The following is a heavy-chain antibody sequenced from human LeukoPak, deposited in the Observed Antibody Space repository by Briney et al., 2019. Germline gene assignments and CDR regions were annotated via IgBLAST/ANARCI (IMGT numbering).Heavy chain of an antibody. CDR1: GFTSSSYI. Sequence: GGSLRLSCAGSGFTSSSYIMSWVRQAPGKGLEWVSTIGVNTYYAGCVKGPFTISRDNFKNTLYLQTNSLRAEDTAVYYCASRGGKHYFDYWGQGTLVTVSS. CDR2: IGVNT. CDR3: ASRGGKHYFDY. V-gene: IGHV3-23*01. J-gene: IGHJ4*02. D-gene: IGHD3-16*01.